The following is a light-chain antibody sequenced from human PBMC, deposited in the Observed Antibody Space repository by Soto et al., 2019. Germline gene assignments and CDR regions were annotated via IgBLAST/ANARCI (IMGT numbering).Light chain of an antibody. V-gene: IGKV3-20*01. CDR2: GAS. Sequence: IVVTQSPGTLSLSPGKRATLSCRASQSVSSSYLAWYQQKPGQAPRLLIYGASSRPTGIPNRFSGSGSGTAFTLTISRLEPEEFAVYYCQQYGSSSTFGQGTRLEI. CDR3: QQYGSSST. J-gene: IGKJ5*01. CDR1: QSVSSSY.